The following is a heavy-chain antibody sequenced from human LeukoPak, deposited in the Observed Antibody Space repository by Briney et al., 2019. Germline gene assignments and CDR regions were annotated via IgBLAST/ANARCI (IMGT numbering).Heavy chain of an antibody. Sequence: ASVKVSCRASGYTFTTYGITWVRQAPGQGLEWLGWISTYNGKTNYAQKFQGRVTMTTDTSTSTASMELRTLRSDDTAVYFCARVQVLIVPAAINYWGQGTLVTVSS. CDR3: ARVQVLIVPAAINY. CDR1: GYTFTTYG. CDR2: ISTYNGKT. V-gene: IGHV1-18*01. D-gene: IGHD2-2*01. J-gene: IGHJ4*02.